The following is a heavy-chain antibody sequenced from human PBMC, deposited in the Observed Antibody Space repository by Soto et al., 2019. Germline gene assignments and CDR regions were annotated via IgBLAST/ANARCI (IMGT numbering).Heavy chain of an antibody. CDR1: ADTFTSYY. D-gene: IGHD4-17*01. CDR3: ARVHTVTTYFDV. J-gene: IGHJ2*01. Sequence: ASVKVSCKAPADTFTSYYIHWVRQATGQGLEWMGWMNPNSGNTGSAQRFQGRLTMTRNTSINTAYMELTSLTSEDAAVYFCARVHTVTTYFDVWGRGTLVTVSS. CDR2: MNPNSGNT. V-gene: IGHV1-8*02.